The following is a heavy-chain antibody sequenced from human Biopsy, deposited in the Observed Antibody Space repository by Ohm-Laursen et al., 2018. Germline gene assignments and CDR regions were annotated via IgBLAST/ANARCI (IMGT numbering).Heavy chain of an antibody. CDR3: ARDRDRRGWFDP. J-gene: IGHJ5*02. CDR1: GGSLSSYS. Sequence: SDTLSLTCTVSGGSLSSYSWSWIRQPGGKGLEWIGQIYTSGITNYNPSLKSRVTMSVDTSKNKFSLRVSSVTAADAAVYYCARDRDRRGWFDPWGQGTLVTVSS. V-gene: IGHV4-4*07. CDR2: IYTSGIT. D-gene: IGHD1-14*01.